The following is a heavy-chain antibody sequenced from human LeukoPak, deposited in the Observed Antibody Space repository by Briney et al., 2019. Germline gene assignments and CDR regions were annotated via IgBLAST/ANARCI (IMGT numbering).Heavy chain of an antibody. CDR1: GFIFNDYW. CDR3: ARERIAVAGTIAPPFDP. J-gene: IGHJ5*02. V-gene: IGHV3-7*01. CDR2: INQDGSEN. Sequence: GGSLRLSCAASGFIFNDYWRTWVRQAPGKGLEWVANINQDGSENHHVDSVKGRFTISRDNARNSLYLQINSLRAEDTAVYYCARERIAVAGTIAPPFDPWGQGTLVTVSS. D-gene: IGHD6-19*01.